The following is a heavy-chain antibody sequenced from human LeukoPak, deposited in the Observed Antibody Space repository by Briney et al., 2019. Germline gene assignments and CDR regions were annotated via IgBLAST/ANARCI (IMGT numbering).Heavy chain of an antibody. J-gene: IGHJ4*02. V-gene: IGHV3-23*01. Sequence: GGSLRLSCAVSGITLSNYGMSWVRQAPGKGLEWVAGISDSGGRTNYADSVKGRFTISRDNAKNSLYLQMNSLRADDTPVYYCARDRGYSTFDYWGQGTLVTVSS. CDR1: GITLSNYG. CDR2: ISDSGGRT. D-gene: IGHD4-23*01. CDR3: ARDRGYSTFDY.